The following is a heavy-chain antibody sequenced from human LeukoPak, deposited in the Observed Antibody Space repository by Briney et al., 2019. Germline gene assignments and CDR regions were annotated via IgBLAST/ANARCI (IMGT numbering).Heavy chain of an antibody. CDR2: ISSSGSTI. J-gene: IGHJ5*02. CDR3: ARDPPNYYGPGSYDRRRGNWFDP. V-gene: IGHV3-48*03. D-gene: IGHD3-10*01. Sequence: GGSLARDSAASGFTFSSYETNWVRQAPGKGLEWVSYISSSGSTIYYADSVKGRFTISRDNAKNSLYLQMNSLRAEDTAVYYCARDPPNYYGPGSYDRRRGNWFDPWGQGNLVTVSS. CDR1: GFTFSSYE.